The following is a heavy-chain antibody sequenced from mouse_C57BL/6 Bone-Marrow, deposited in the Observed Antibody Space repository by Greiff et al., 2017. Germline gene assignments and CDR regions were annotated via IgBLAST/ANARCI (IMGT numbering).Heavy chain of an antibody. CDR1: GFSLTSYG. J-gene: IGHJ4*01. D-gene: IGHD1-1*01. CDR2: IWRGGST. CDR3: ANYYGSSFYAMDY. Sequence: VKLMESGPGLVQPSQSLSITCTVSGFSLTSYGVHWVRQSPGKGLEWLGVIWRGGSTDYNAAFMYRLSITKENSKSQVFFKMTSLQADDTAIYYCANYYGSSFYAMDYWGQGTSVTVSS. V-gene: IGHV2-5*01.